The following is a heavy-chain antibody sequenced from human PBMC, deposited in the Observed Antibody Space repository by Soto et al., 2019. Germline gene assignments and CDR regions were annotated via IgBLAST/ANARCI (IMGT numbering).Heavy chain of an antibody. J-gene: IGHJ5*02. Sequence: SETLSLTCTVSGGSVSSGSYYWSWIRQPPGKGLEWIGHIYYSGSTNYNPSLKSRVTIAVDTSKNQFSLKLSSVTAADTAVYYCARYIVVVPAARSNWFDPWGQGTLVTVSS. CDR1: GGSVSSGSYY. CDR3: ARYIVVVPAARSNWFDP. CDR2: IYYSGST. V-gene: IGHV4-61*01. D-gene: IGHD2-2*01.